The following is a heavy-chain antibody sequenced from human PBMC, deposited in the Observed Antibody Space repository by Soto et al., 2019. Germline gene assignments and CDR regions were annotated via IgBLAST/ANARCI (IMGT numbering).Heavy chain of an antibody. D-gene: IGHD2-2*01. Sequence: EVQLLESGGGLVQPGGSLRLSCTASGFTFTYYAFSWVRQAPGKGLEWVSGISANGQGIYYADSVRGRFTISKDNSKNTVFLHMDSLRAEDTAVYYCAKDRDYPRDQFHYWGQGTLVTVSS. J-gene: IGHJ4*02. CDR2: ISANGQGI. CDR3: AKDRDYPRDQFHY. CDR1: GFTFTYYA. V-gene: IGHV3-23*01.